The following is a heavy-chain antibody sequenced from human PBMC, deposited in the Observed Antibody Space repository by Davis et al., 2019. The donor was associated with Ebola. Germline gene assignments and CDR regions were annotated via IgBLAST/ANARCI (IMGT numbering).Heavy chain of an antibody. D-gene: IGHD6-6*01. Sequence: ASVKVSCKASGYTFTGYYMHWVRQAPGQGLEWMGWINPNSGGTNYAQKFQGRVTMTRDTSISTAYMELSRLRSDDTAVYYCARGPRGRVSSSAPRYYYYMDVWGKGTTVTVSS. V-gene: IGHV1-2*02. CDR1: GYTFTGYY. CDR2: INPNSGGT. J-gene: IGHJ6*03. CDR3: ARGPRGRVSSSAPRYYYYMDV.